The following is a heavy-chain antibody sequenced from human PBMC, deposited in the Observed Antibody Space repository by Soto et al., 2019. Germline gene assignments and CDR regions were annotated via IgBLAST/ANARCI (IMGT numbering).Heavy chain of an antibody. J-gene: IGHJ3*02. V-gene: IGHV1-69*13. CDR3: ARDVYYYDSSGYYSYSPDAFDI. Sequence: SVKVSCKASGGTFSSYAISWVRQAPGQGLEWMGGIIPIFGTANYAQKFQGRVTITADESTSTAYMELSSLRSEDTAVYYCARDVYYYDSSGYYSYSPDAFDIWGQGTMVTVSS. CDR2: IIPIFGTA. CDR1: GGTFSSYA. D-gene: IGHD3-22*01.